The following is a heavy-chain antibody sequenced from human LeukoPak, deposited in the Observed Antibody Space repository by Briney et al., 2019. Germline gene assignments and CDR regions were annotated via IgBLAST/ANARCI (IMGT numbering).Heavy chain of an antibody. Sequence: SSETLSLTCAVYGGSFSGYYWSWIRQPPGKGLEWIGEINHSGSTNYNPSLKSRVTIPVDTSKNQFSLKLSSVTAADTAVYYCARGHSEEIDILTGYYFDYWGQGTLVTVSS. CDR2: INHSGST. V-gene: IGHV4-34*01. CDR1: GGSFSGYY. J-gene: IGHJ4*02. D-gene: IGHD3-9*01. CDR3: ARGHSEEIDILTGYYFDY.